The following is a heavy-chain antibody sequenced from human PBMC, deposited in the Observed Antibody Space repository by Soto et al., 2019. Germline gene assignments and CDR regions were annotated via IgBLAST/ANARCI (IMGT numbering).Heavy chain of an antibody. J-gene: IGHJ4*02. D-gene: IGHD1-26*01. CDR3: ARFPQTAIVGAAYFDY. CDR1: GGTYSSYI. V-gene: IGHV1-69*02. CDR2: IIPVLGIA. Sequence: QVQLVQSGAEVKKPGSSVKVSCKASGGTYSSYIISWVRQPPGQGLEWMGRIIPVLGIANYAQKFQGRVTITADKSTSTAYMELSSLRSEDTAVYYCARFPQTAIVGAAYFDYWGQGTLVNVSS.